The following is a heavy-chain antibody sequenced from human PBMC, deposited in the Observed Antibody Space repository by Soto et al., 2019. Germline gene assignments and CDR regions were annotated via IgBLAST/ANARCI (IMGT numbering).Heavy chain of an antibody. CDR3: ARAGAATLSDY. J-gene: IGHJ4*02. V-gene: IGHV4-34*01. Sequence: PSETLSLTCAVYGGSFSGYYWSWIRQPPGKGLEWIGEINHSGSTNYNPSLKSRVTISVDTSKNQFSLKLSSVTAADTAVDYCARAGAATLSDYWGQGTMVTVSS. CDR2: INHSGST. D-gene: IGHD2-15*01. CDR1: GGSFSGYY.